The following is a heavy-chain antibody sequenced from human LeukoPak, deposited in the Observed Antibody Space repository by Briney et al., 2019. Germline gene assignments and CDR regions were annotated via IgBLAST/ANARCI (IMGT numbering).Heavy chain of an antibody. D-gene: IGHD4-17*01. CDR3: ARDLYGDYSFDY. J-gene: IGHJ4*02. V-gene: IGHV3-48*02. Sequence: GGSPRLSCAASGFTFSSHSMNWVRQAPGKGLEWVSYISGSTSNIKYADSVMGRFTISRDNAKNSLYLQMNSLRDEDTAVYYCARDLYGDYSFDYWGQGTLVTVSS. CDR2: ISGSTSNI. CDR1: GFTFSSHS.